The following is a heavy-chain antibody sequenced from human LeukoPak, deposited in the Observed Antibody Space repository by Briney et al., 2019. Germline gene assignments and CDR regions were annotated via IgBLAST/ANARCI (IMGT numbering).Heavy chain of an antibody. J-gene: IGHJ6*02. V-gene: IGHV3-30*18. Sequence: GRSLRLSCAASGFTFSYYGIHWVRQAPGKGLEWVAIISFDGSNEYYADSVKGRFTISRDNSKNTMYLQMNSLRAEDTAIYYCAKDRGFSISSYFYYGMDVWGQGTTVTVSS. CDR3: AKDRGFSISSYFYYGMDV. CDR1: GFTFSYYG. CDR2: ISFDGSNE. D-gene: IGHD2-21*01.